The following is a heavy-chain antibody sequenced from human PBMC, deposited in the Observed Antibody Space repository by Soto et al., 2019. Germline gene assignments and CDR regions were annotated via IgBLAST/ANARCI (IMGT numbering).Heavy chain of an antibody. Sequence: SETLSLTCTVSGGSISSYYWSWIRQPPGKGLEWIGYISYSGSTNYNPSLKSRVTISVDTSNNQFSLKLSSVTAADTAVYYCARHISSSWRRAFDIWGQGTMVTVSS. D-gene: IGHD6-13*01. CDR2: ISYSGST. J-gene: IGHJ3*02. CDR1: GGSISSYY. V-gene: IGHV4-59*08. CDR3: ARHISSSWRRAFDI.